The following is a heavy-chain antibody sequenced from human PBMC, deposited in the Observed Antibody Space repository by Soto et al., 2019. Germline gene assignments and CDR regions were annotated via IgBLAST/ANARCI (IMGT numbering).Heavy chain of an antibody. CDR3: AKAPYPTSGFWSGYYWSYFDY. Sequence: GGSLRLSCAASGFTFSSYGMHWVRQAPGKGLEWVAVISYDGSNKYYADSVKGRFTISRDNSKNTLYLQMNSLRAEDTAVYCCAKAPYPTSGFWSGYYWSYFDYWGQGTLVTVSS. V-gene: IGHV3-30*18. CDR1: GFTFSSYG. J-gene: IGHJ4*02. CDR2: ISYDGSNK. D-gene: IGHD3-3*01.